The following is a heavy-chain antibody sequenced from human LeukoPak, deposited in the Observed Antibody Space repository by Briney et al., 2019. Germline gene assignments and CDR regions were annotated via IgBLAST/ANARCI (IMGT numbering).Heavy chain of an antibody. Sequence: PGGSLGLSCAASGFTVSSNYMSWVRQAPGKGLEWVSVIYSGGSTYYADSVKGRFTISRDNSKNTLYLQMNSLRAEDTAVYYCARVKGQLGPHFDYWGQGTLVTVSS. CDR2: IYSGGST. D-gene: IGHD6-6*01. CDR3: ARVKGQLGPHFDY. J-gene: IGHJ4*02. CDR1: GFTVSSNY. V-gene: IGHV3-66*02.